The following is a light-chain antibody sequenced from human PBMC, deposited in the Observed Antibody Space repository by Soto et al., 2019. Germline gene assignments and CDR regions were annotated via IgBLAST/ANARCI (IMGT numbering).Light chain of an antibody. J-gene: IGLJ1*01. CDR2: EVS. CDR1: SSDVGSYNL. CDR3: CSYAGSSTFYF. Sequence: QSALTQPASVSGSPGQSITISCTGTSSDVGSYNLVSWYQQHPGKAPKLMIYEVSKRPSGVSNRFSGSKSGNTASLTISGLQAEDEADYYCCSYAGSSTFYFFGTVTKLTVL. V-gene: IGLV2-23*02.